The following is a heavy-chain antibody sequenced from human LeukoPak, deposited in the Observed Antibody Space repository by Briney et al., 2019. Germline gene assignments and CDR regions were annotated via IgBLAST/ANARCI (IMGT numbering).Heavy chain of an antibody. J-gene: IGHJ6*03. D-gene: IGHD3-10*01. CDR3: TTDLNLGLLWFGELPFMDV. Sequence: GGSLRLSCAASGFTFSSYAMSWVRQAPGKGREWVGRIKSKTEVGKTDYAAPVKGRFTISRDDSKNTLYLQMNSLKTEDTAVYYCTTDLNLGLLWFGELPFMDVWGKGTTVTVSS. V-gene: IGHV3-15*01. CDR1: GFTFSSYA. CDR2: IKSKTEVGKT.